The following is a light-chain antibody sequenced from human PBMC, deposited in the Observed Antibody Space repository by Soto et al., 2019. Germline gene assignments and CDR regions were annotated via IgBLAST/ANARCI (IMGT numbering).Light chain of an antibody. V-gene: IGLV1-40*01. Sequence: QSVLAQPPSVSGAPGQKVTISCTGGSSNIGAGYDLHWYQQLPGTAPKLLLYGNINRPSGVPDRFSGSKSGTSASLAITGLQAEDEADYYCQCYDSSLSAYVFGTGTKVTVL. J-gene: IGLJ1*01. CDR2: GNI. CDR1: SSNIGAGYD. CDR3: QCYDSSLSAYV.